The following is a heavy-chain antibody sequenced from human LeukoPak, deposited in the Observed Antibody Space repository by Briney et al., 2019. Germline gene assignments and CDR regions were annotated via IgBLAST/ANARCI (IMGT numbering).Heavy chain of an antibody. V-gene: IGHV1-3*01. CDR1: GYTFTSYA. CDR2: INAGNGNT. D-gene: IGHD5-18*01. J-gene: IGHJ1*01. Sequence: ASVKVFCKASGYTFTSYAMHWVRQAPGQRLEWMGWINAGNGNTKYSQKFQGRVTITRDTSASTAYMGLSSLRSEDTAVYYCARERGTWIQKYFQHWGQGTLVTVSS. CDR3: ARERGTWIQKYFQH.